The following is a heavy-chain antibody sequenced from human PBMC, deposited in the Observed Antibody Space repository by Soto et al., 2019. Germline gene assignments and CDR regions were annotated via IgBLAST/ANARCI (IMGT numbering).Heavy chain of an antibody. V-gene: IGHV4-34*01. D-gene: IGHD3-10*01. CDR2: IYHSGTT. CDR1: GGSFSGYY. CDR3: GRRQLLWFGELSENNWFDP. J-gene: IGHJ5*02. Sequence: SETLSLTCAVYGGSFSGYYWTWIRQPPGEGLEWIGEIYHSGTTHYNPSLESRVTMSLDTSKNQFSLKLRSLTAADTAVYYCGRRQLLWFGELSENNWFDPWGQGTLVTVSS.